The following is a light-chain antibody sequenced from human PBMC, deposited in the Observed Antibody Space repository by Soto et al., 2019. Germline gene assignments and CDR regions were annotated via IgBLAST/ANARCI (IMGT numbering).Light chain of an antibody. V-gene: IGLV2-14*01. CDR3: SSYTSSSTHCV. J-gene: IGLJ1*01. CDR2: EVS. Sequence: QSVLTQPASVSGSPGQSITISCTGTSSDVGGYNYVSWYQQHPGKAPKLMIYEVSNRPSGVSNRFSGSKSGNTASLTISGLQAEDEADYYCSSYTSSSTHCVFGTGTKLTVL. CDR1: SSDVGGYNY.